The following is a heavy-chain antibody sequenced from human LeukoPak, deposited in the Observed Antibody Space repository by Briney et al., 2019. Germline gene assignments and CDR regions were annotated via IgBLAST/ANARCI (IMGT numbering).Heavy chain of an antibody. J-gene: IGHJ4*02. CDR3: ASHYDYVWGSYRHHDY. V-gene: IGHV3-23*01. CDR2: ISGSGGST. CDR1: GFTFSSYG. Sequence: PGGSLRLSCAASGFTFSSYGMSWVRQAPGKGLEWVSAISGSGGSTYYADSVKGRFTISRDNSKNTLYLQMNSLRAEDTAVYYCASHYDYVWGSYRHHDYWGQGTLVTVSS. D-gene: IGHD3-16*02.